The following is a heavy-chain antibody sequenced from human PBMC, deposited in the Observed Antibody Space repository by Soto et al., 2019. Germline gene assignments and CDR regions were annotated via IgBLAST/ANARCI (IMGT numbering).Heavy chain of an antibody. Sequence: LSLTCTVSGGSISSSSYYWGWIRQPPGKGLEWIGSIYYSGSTYYNPSLKSRVTISVDTSKNQFSLKLSSVTAADTAVYYCASYSSGWYAYWGQGTLVTVSS. J-gene: IGHJ4*02. CDR1: GGSISSSSYY. D-gene: IGHD6-19*01. CDR2: IYYSGST. CDR3: ASYSSGWYAY. V-gene: IGHV4-39*01.